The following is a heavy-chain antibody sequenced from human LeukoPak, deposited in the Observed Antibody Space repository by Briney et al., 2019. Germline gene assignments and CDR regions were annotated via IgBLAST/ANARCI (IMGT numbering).Heavy chain of an antibody. CDR1: GFTFSNAW. Sequence: GGSLRLSCAASGFTFSNAWMSWVRQAPGKGLEWVGRIKSKTDGGTTDYAAPVKGRFTISRDDSKNTLYLQMNSLKTEDTAVYYCTTGRAVAGSFDYWGQGTLVTVSS. CDR3: TTGRAVAGSFDY. D-gene: IGHD6-19*01. V-gene: IGHV3-15*01. J-gene: IGHJ4*02. CDR2: IKSKTDGGTT.